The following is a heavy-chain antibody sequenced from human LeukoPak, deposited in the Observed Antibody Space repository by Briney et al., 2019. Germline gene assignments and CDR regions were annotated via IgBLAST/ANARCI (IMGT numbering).Heavy chain of an antibody. CDR2: IYSGGST. Sequence: PGGSLRLSCAASGFTVSSNYMSWVRQAPGKGLEWVSVIYSGGSTYYADSVKGRFTISRDNSNNTLYLQMNSLRAEDTAVYYCARGVARYYGSGSYDYWGQGTLVTVSS. D-gene: IGHD3-10*01. V-gene: IGHV3-53*01. CDR1: GFTVSSNY. J-gene: IGHJ4*02. CDR3: ARGVARYYGSGSYDY.